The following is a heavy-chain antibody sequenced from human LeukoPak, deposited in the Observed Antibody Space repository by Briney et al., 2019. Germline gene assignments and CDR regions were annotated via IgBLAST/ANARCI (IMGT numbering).Heavy chain of an antibody. J-gene: IGHJ4*02. V-gene: IGHV3-30*18. D-gene: IGHD6-19*01. CDR2: ISYDGSNK. CDR1: GFTVSSNY. CDR3: AKLAVAGTDLFDY. Sequence: GGSLRLSCAASGFTVSSNYMSWVRQAPGKGLEWVAVISYDGSNKYYADSVKGRFTISRDNSKNTLYLQMNSLRAEDTAVYYCAKLAVAGTDLFDYWGQGTLVTVSS.